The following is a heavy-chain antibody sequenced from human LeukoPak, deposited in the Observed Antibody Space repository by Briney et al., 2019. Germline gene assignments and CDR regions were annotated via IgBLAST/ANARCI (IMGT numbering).Heavy chain of an antibody. CDR3: ARAKSGSYPDAFDI. Sequence: SVKVSCKASGGTFISYAISWVRQAPGQGLEWMGGIIPIFGTANYAQKFQGRVTITTDESTSTAYMELSSLRSEDTAVYYCARAKSGSYPDAFDIWGQGTMVTVSS. D-gene: IGHD1-26*01. CDR2: IIPIFGTA. CDR1: GGTFISYA. V-gene: IGHV1-69*05. J-gene: IGHJ3*02.